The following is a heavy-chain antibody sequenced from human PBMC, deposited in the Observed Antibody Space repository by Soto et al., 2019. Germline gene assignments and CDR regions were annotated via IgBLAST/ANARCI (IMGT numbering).Heavy chain of an antibody. CDR1: GGSISSYY. J-gene: IGHJ4*02. CDR2: FYYSGST. V-gene: IGHV4-59*01. CDR3: ARGGSTLFHY. Sequence: QVQLQESGPGLVKPSETLSLTCTVSGGSISSYYWSWIRQPPGKGLEWIGYFYYSGSTHYNPSLNTPLTISVATPKTQFSLKLSSLTAADTAVYYCARGGSTLFHYWGQGTLVTVSS. D-gene: IGHD5-12*01.